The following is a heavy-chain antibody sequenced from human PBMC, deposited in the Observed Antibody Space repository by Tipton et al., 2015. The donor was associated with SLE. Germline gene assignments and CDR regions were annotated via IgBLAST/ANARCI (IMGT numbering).Heavy chain of an antibody. D-gene: IGHD6-19*01. Sequence: GSLRLSCAASGFTFSSYAMSWVRQAPGKGLEWVSVLYSGGSTYYADSVKGRFTISRDNSKNTLYLQMNSLRAEDTAVYYCARGAGEQWLPFDYWGQGTLVTVSS. J-gene: IGHJ4*02. CDR1: GFTFSSYA. CDR3: ARGAGEQWLPFDY. V-gene: IGHV3-66*02. CDR2: LYSGGST.